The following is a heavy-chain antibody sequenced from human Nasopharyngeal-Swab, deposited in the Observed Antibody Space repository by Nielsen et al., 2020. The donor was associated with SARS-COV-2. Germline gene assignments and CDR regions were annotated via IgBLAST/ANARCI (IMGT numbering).Heavy chain of an antibody. Sequence: SETLSLTCSVSGGSISSRSYYWVWLRQAPGKGLEWIGSIYRSGDTYSTPTLKSRITVSVDTSKNQLSLKLNSVTAADTSVYYCAKIEWQSVRWFDRLGQGTLVTVSS. V-gene: IGHV4-39*07. CDR3: AKIEWQSVRWFDR. D-gene: IGHD5-12*01. CDR2: IYRSGDT. J-gene: IGHJ5*02. CDR1: GGSISSRSYY.